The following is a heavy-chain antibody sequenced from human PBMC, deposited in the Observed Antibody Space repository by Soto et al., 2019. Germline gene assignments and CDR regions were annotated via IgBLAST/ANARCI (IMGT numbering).Heavy chain of an antibody. CDR2: IIPIFGTA. D-gene: IGHD3-16*01. CDR1: GGTFSSYS. Sequence: QVQLVQSGAEVKKPGSSVKVSCKASGGTFSSYSINWVRQAPGQGLEWMGEIIPIFGTANYAQKFQGRVTINPAESKSTGFMELISLESEDTAVFYWARGGGRPSGGVDLWGQGTLVTVSS. J-gene: IGHJ5*02. CDR3: ARGGGRPSGGVDL. V-gene: IGHV1-69*01.